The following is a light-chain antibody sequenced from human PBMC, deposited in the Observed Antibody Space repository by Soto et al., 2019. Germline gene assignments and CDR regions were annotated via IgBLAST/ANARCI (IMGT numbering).Light chain of an antibody. CDR1: SSDVGGYNR. CDR2: EVS. CDR3: SSYTSSSTWV. Sequence: QSALTQPPSVSGSPRQSVTISCTGTSSDVGGYNRVSWYQQPPGTGPKLMIYEVSNRPSGVPDRFSGSKSGNTASLTISGLQAEDEADYYCSSYTSSSTWVFGGGTKLTVL. J-gene: IGLJ3*02. V-gene: IGLV2-18*02.